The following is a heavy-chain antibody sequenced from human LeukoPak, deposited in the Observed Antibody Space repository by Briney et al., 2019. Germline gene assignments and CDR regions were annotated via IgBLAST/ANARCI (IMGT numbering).Heavy chain of an antibody. V-gene: IGHV3-21*01. CDR3: ARKMGVGYCSGGSCYAISKYYYYMDV. D-gene: IGHD2-15*01. Sequence: GGSLRLSCAASGFTFSSYSMNWVRQAPGKGLEWVSSISSSSSYIYYADSVKGRFTISRDNAKNSLYLHMNSLRAEDAAVYYCARKMGVGYCSGGSCYAISKYYYYMDVWGKGTTVTVSS. CDR2: ISSSSSYI. J-gene: IGHJ6*03. CDR1: GFTFSSYS.